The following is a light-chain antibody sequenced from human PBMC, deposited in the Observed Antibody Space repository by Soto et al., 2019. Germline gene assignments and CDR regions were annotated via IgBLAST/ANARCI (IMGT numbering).Light chain of an antibody. J-gene: IGKJ2*01. CDR2: AAS. CDR3: QQTYSTPYT. Sequence: DIQMTQSPSSLSASVGDRVTITCRASQSIGSYLNWYQQQPGRAPKLLIYAASTLQSGVPSRFSGTGSGTDFTLTISSLQPEDFATYYCQQTYSTPYTFGQGTKLEIK. V-gene: IGKV1-39*01. CDR1: QSIGSY.